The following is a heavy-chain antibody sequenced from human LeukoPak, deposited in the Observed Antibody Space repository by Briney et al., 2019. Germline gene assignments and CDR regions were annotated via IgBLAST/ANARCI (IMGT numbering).Heavy chain of an antibody. CDR2: IYYSGST. CDR1: GGSISSSSYY. D-gene: IGHD6-13*01. V-gene: IGHV4-39*01. Sequence: PSETLSLTCTVSGGSISSSSYYWSWIRQPPGKGLEWIGSIYYSGSTYYNPSLKSRVTISVDTSKNQFSLKLSSVTAADTAVYYCARPGSFNKRFDPWGQGTLVTVSS. J-gene: IGHJ5*02. CDR3: ARPGSFNKRFDP.